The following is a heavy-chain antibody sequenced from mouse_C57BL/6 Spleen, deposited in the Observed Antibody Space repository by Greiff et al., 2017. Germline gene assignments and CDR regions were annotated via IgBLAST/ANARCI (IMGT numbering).Heavy chain of an antibody. Sequence: QVQLQQPGAELVKPGASVKLSCKASGYTFTSYWMQWVKQRPGQGLEWIGEIDPSDSYTNYNQKFKGKATLTVDTSSSTAYMQLSSLTSEDSAVYYCARRGGYPYWYFDVWGTGTTVTVSS. D-gene: IGHD2-2*01. J-gene: IGHJ1*03. CDR1: GYTFTSYW. CDR3: ARRGGYPYWYFDV. CDR2: IDPSDSYT. V-gene: IGHV1-50*01.